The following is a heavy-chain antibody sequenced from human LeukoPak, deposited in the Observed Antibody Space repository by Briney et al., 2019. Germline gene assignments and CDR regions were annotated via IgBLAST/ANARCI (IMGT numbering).Heavy chain of an antibody. J-gene: IGHJ3*02. CDR2: ISSSGSTI. V-gene: IGHV3-11*01. CDR1: GFTFSDYY. CDR3: ASVLRYFDWGFDI. D-gene: IGHD3-9*01. Sequence: GRSLRLSCAASGFTFSDYYMSWIRQAPGKGLEWVSYISSSGSTIYYADSVKGRFSISRDNAKNSLYLQMNSLRAEDTAVYYCASVLRYFDWGFDIWGQGTMVTVSS.